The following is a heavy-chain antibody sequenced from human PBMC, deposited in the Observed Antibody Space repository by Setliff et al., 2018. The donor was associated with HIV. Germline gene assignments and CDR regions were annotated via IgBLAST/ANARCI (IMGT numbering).Heavy chain of an antibody. CDR1: GGSISTYY. Sequence: SETLSLTCTVSGGSISTYYWSWIRQPPGKGLEWLGSIYFTGSSANNPSLKSRVTLSVDTSKHKFSLKLSYVTAADTAVYYCARVQMSYAAFDVWGQGKMVTVSS. V-gene: IGHV4-59*01. D-gene: IGHD4-17*01. J-gene: IGHJ3*01. CDR2: IYFTGSS. CDR3: ARVQMSYAAFDV.